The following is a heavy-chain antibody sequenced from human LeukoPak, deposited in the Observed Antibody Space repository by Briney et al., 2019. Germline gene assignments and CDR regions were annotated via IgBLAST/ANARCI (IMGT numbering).Heavy chain of an antibody. CDR2: ISGSDSST. Sequence: GGSLRLSCAASGLTFSSNAMRWVRRAPGKGLEWVSAISGSDSSTYYADSVKGRFTISRDNFKNTVYLQMNSLRAEDTAVYYCANQGYWGQGTLVTVSS. J-gene: IGHJ4*02. CDR1: GLTFSSNA. CDR3: ANQGY. V-gene: IGHV3-23*01.